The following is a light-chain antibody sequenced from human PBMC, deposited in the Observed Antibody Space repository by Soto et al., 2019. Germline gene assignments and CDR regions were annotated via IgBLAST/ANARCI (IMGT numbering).Light chain of an antibody. V-gene: IGKV4-1*01. CDR1: QSVLYSSNNKNY. J-gene: IGKJ4*01. CDR2: WAS. CDR3: QQYYNTRLT. Sequence: DIVMTQSPDSLAVSLGERATINCKSSQSVLYSSNNKNYLAWYQQKPGQPPKLLIYWASTRESGVPDRFSGSGSGRDFTLTISSLQAEDVAVYYCQQYYNTRLTFGGGTKVEIK.